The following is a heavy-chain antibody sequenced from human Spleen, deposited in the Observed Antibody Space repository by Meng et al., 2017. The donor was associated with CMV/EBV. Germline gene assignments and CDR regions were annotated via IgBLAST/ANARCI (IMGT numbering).Heavy chain of an antibody. Sequence: SGFTFSSYAIYLVRQAPGKGLEWVAGISWEGRNENYADSVKGRFTISRDNSKNTLYLQMNSLTAEDTAVYYCAKVAGRIAVRQYFDYWGQGTLVTVSS. CDR2: ISWEGRNE. V-gene: IGHV3-30*04. D-gene: IGHD6-6*01. CDR1: GFTFSSYA. J-gene: IGHJ4*02. CDR3: AKVAGRIAVRQYFDY.